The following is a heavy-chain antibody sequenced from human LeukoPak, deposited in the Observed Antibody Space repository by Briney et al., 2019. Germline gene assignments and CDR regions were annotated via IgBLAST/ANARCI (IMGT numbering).Heavy chain of an antibody. Sequence: GRSLRLSCAASGFTFDSYSMHWVRQAPGKGLERVSVIIYDGTNAHYADSVKGRFTVSRDNSRNTLFLQMNSLRPDDTAVYYCARDPGTRYSVKVGYYFDYWGQGTLVTVSS. CDR2: IIYDGTNA. CDR3: ARDPGTRYSVKVGYYFDY. D-gene: IGHD1-26*01. CDR1: GFTFDSYS. J-gene: IGHJ4*02. V-gene: IGHV3-30-3*01.